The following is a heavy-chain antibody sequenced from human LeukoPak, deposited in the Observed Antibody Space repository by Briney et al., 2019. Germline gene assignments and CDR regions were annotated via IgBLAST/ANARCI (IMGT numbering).Heavy chain of an antibody. J-gene: IGHJ4*02. D-gene: IGHD3-10*01. CDR3: VGDGGYYGPDS. V-gene: IGHV3-7*04. CDR1: GFTISFYW. CDR2: INQVASEK. Sequence: PGGSLRLSCAASGFTISFYWMSWVRQAPGKGLEWVANINQVASEKNYVDSVKGRFTISRDNAKNSLYLQMNSVRAEDTAMYYCVGDGGYYGPDSWGQGALVSVSS.